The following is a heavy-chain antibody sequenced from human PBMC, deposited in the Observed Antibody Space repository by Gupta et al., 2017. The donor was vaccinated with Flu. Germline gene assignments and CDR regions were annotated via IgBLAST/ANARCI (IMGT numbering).Heavy chain of an antibody. Sequence: EVQLVQSGAELKRPGESLRISCEGSGYTFTSYSIAWVRPVPGKGLEWIGTIFPGDSDTRYSPSFRGQVTISADKSINTAYLQWSSLRASDTALYYCAKPHSGSYGYYFDAFDVWGPGTMVTVSS. D-gene: IGHD5-18*01. CDR2: IFPGDSDT. J-gene: IGHJ3*01. CDR1: GYTFTSYS. V-gene: IGHV5-51*03. CDR3: AKPHSGSYGYYFDAFDV.